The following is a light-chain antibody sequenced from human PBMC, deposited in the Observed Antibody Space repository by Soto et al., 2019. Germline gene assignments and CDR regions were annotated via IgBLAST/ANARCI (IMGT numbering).Light chain of an antibody. CDR2: GAS. CDR3: QQYSNWPLT. V-gene: IGKV3-15*01. CDR1: QSISSN. Sequence: ETVMTQSPATLSVSPGERATLSCRASQSISSNVAWYQQKPGQAPRLLIYGASTRAIGFPARFSGSGSGTEFSLTISSLLSEDFAVYYCQQYSNWPLTFGGGTKVDIK. J-gene: IGKJ4*01.